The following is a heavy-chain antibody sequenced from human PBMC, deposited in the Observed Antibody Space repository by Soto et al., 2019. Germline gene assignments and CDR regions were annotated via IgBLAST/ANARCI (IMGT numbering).Heavy chain of an antibody. CDR1: GYSFTSYW. CDR2: IDPSDSYT. Sequence: GESLKISCKGSGYSFTSYWISWVRQMPGKGLEWMGRIDPSDSYTNYSPSFQGHVTISADKSISTAYLQWSSLKASDTAMYHCARYSSSWYYYYYGMDVWGQGTTVTVSS. V-gene: IGHV5-10-1*01. CDR3: ARYSSSWYYYYYGMDV. D-gene: IGHD6-13*01. J-gene: IGHJ6*02.